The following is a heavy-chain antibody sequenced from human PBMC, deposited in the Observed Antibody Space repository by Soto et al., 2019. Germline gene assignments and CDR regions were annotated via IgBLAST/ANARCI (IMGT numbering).Heavy chain of an antibody. CDR1: GFTFSSYG. J-gene: IGHJ4*02. V-gene: IGHV3-23*01. Sequence: GGSLRLSCAASGFTFSSYGMHWVRQAPGKGLEWVSAISGGGGSTYYADSVKGRFTLSRDNSKNTLYLQMNSLRAEDTALYYCAKDRAYDSSGYYHGPFDYWGQGTLVTVSS. D-gene: IGHD3-22*01. CDR2: ISGGGGST. CDR3: AKDRAYDSSGYYHGPFDY.